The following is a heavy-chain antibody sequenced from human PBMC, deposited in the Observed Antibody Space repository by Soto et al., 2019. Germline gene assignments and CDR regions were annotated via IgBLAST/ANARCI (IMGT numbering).Heavy chain of an antibody. Sequence: GGSLRLSCAASGFTFDDYAMHWVRQAPGKGLEWVSGISWNSGSIGYADSVKGRFTISRDNAKNSLYLQMNSLRAEDTALYYCAKETATDGGPYYYYYMDVWGKGTTVTVSS. J-gene: IGHJ6*03. CDR1: GFTFDDYA. D-gene: IGHD5-12*01. CDR3: AKETATDGGPYYYYYMDV. CDR2: ISWNSGSI. V-gene: IGHV3-9*01.